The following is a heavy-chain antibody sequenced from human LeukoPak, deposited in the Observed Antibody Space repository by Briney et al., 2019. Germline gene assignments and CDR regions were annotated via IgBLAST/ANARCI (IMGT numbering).Heavy chain of an antibody. CDR3: ARGGWELPYFDY. D-gene: IGHD1-26*01. J-gene: IGHJ4*02. Sequence: GGSLRLSCAASGFTFSSYWMHWVRQAPGKGLVWVSRINSDGGSTSYADSVKGRFTISRDNAKNTLYLQMNSLRAEDTAVYYCARGGWELPYFDYWGQGTLVTVSS. CDR2: INSDGGST. CDR1: GFTFSSYW. V-gene: IGHV3-74*01.